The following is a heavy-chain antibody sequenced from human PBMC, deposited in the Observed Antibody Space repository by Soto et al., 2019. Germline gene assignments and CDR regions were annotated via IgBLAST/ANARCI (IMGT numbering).Heavy chain of an antibody. V-gene: IGHV1-69*06. Sequence: SVKVSCKASGGTFSSYAISWVRQAPGQGLEWMGGIIPIFGTANYAQKFQGRVTITADKSTSTAYMELSSLRSEDTAVYYCARDQGQLVRSTYYYYGMDVWGQGTTVTVSS. D-gene: IGHD6-13*01. CDR1: GGTFSSYA. CDR2: IIPIFGTA. J-gene: IGHJ6*02. CDR3: ARDQGQLVRSTYYYYGMDV.